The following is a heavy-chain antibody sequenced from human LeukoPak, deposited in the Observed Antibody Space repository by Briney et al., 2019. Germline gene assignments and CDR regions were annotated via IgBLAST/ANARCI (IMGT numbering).Heavy chain of an antibody. CDR2: INWNGGST. J-gene: IGHJ6*03. CDR3: ARLPHYDNYYYYYMDV. V-gene: IGHV3-20*04. CDR1: GFTFSRYS. Sequence: PGGSLRLSCAASGFTFSRYSMNWVRQAPGKGLEWVSGINWNGGSTGYADSVKGRFTISRDNAKNSLYLQMNSLRAEDTALYYCARLPHYDNYYYYYMDVWGKGTTVTVSS. D-gene: IGHD3-9*01.